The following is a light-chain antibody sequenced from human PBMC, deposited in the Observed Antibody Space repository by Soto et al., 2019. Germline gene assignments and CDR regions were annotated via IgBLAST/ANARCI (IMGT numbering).Light chain of an antibody. CDR1: QSVSSN. V-gene: IGKV3-20*01. Sequence: EIVLTQSPGTLCLSPGERATLSCRASQSVSSNLAWYQQKPGQAPRLLIHGAYSRATGITDRFSGSGSGTDFTITISRLEPEDFVVYYCQPYSRSPLTFGEGTKVDIK. CDR3: QPYSRSPLT. CDR2: GAY. J-gene: IGKJ4*01.